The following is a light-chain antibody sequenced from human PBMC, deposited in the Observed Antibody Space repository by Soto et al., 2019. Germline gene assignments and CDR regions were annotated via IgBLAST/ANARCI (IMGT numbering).Light chain of an antibody. Sequence: QSVLTQPPPVSAAPGQKVTISCSGSSSNIVSWYQQLPGTAPKLLIYDNNKRPSGIPDRFSGSKSGTSATLGITGLQTGDEADYYCGMWDSSLSVVVFGGGTKVTVL. CDR1: SSNIV. J-gene: IGLJ2*01. CDR2: DNN. CDR3: GMWDSSLSVVV. V-gene: IGLV1-51*01.